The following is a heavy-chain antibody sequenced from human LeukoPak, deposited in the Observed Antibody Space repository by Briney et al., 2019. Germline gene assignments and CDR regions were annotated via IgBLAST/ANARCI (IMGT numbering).Heavy chain of an antibody. CDR3: ARGGSGSGYLYYFDY. V-gene: IGHV1-2*06. CDR2: INPNSGGT. J-gene: IGHJ4*02. D-gene: IGHD3-10*01. CDR1: GYTFSDYS. Sequence: ASVMVSCKASGYTFSDYSIHWVRQAPGQGLEWMGRINPNSGGTTYAQNFQGRVTMTRDTAINTAYMELSGLTSDDTAVYYCARGGSGSGYLYYFDYWGQGALVSVPS.